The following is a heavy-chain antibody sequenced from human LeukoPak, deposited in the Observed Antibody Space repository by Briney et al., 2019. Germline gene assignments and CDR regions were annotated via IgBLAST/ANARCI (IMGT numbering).Heavy chain of an antibody. J-gene: IGHJ4*02. CDR3: ARGGGSYPFFDY. CDR1: GFTFGIYE. Sequence: GGSLRLSCAVSGFTFGIYEMNWVCQAPGKGLERVSYTSNSDTTRYYADSVKGRFTISRDNVKISLYLQMNSLRAEDTAVYYCARGGGSYPFFDYWGQGTLVTVSS. CDR2: TSNSDTTR. D-gene: IGHD1-26*01. V-gene: IGHV3-48*03.